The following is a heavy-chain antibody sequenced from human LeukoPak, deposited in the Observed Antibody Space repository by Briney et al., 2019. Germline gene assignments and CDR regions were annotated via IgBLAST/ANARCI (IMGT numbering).Heavy chain of an antibody. CDR1: GGSFSGYY. CDR2: INHSGST. V-gene: IGHV4-34*01. D-gene: IGHD2-2*01. Sequence: PSETLSPTCAVYGGSFSGYYWSWIRQPPGKGLEWIGEINHSGSTNYNPSLKSRVTISVDTSKNQFSLKLSSVTAADTAVYYCARGKAGDCSSTSCPKGYFDYWGQGTLVTVSS. J-gene: IGHJ4*02. CDR3: ARGKAGDCSSTSCPKGYFDY.